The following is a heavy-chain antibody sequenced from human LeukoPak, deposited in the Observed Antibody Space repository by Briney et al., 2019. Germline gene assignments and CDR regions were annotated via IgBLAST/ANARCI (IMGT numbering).Heavy chain of an antibody. CDR2: IRSSSCYI. D-gene: IGHD2-2*02. J-gene: IGHJ5*02. V-gene: IGHV3-21*01. CDR3: ARDHCSSTSCYTTYNWFDP. CDR1: GFTFSNYS. Sequence: GGSLRLSCAASGFTFSNYSMNWVRQDPGTGLEWTSSIRSSSCYIYYADSVKGRYTISIDNAKNSLYLQMNSLRAEDTAVYYCARDHCSSTSCYTTYNWFDPWGQGTLVTVSS.